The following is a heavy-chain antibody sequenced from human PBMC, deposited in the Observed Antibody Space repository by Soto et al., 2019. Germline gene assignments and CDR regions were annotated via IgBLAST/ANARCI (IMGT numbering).Heavy chain of an antibody. D-gene: IGHD3-10*01. CDR3: ARHYGSGTYLRAYYCYGMDV. CDR1: GYSFTSYW. CDR2: IDPSDSYT. J-gene: IGHJ6*02. V-gene: IGHV5-10-1*01. Sequence: PGESLKISCKGSGYSFTSYWISWVRQMPGKGLEWMGRIDPSDSYTNYSPPFQGHVTISADKSISTAYLQWSSLKASDTAMYYCARHYGSGTYLRAYYCYGMDVSGQGTTFTVSS.